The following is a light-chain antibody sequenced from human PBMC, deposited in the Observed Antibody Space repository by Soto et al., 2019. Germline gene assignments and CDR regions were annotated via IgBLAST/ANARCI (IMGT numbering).Light chain of an antibody. V-gene: IGLV1-40*01. Sequence: QSVLTQPPSVSGAPGQRVTISCTGSSSNIGAGYDVHWYQQLPGTAPKLLIYGNSNRPSGVPDRFSGSKSVTSASLAITGLQAEDEADYYCQSYDSSLSGVVFGTGTKLTVL. CDR2: GNS. CDR1: SSNIGAGYD. J-gene: IGLJ1*01. CDR3: QSYDSSLSGVV.